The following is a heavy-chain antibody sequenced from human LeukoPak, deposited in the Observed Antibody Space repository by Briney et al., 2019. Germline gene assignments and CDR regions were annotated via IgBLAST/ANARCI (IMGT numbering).Heavy chain of an antibody. CDR1: GFTFSSYS. CDR2: ISSSSSYI. CDR3: ARGDYGDLGY. J-gene: IGHJ4*02. Sequence: GGSLRLSRAASGFTFSSYSMNWVRQAPGKGLEWVSSISSSSSYIYYADSVKGRFTIFRDNAKNSLYLQMDSLRAEDTAVYYCARGDYGDLGYWGQGTLVTVSS. V-gene: IGHV3-21*01. D-gene: IGHD4-17*01.